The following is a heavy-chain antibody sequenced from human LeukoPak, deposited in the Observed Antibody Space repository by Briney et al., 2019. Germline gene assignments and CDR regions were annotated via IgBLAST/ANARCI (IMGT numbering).Heavy chain of an antibody. D-gene: IGHD3-16*02. CDR3: ARSRFFTYDYVWGSYRPYYFDY. J-gene: IGHJ4*02. CDR1: GYTFTRYY. Sequence: GASVKVSCKASGYTFTRYYMHWVRQAPGQGLEWMGWINPNSGGTNYAQKFQGRVTMTRDTSISTAYMELSRLRSDDTAVYYCARSRFFTYDYVWGSYRPYYFDYWGQGTLVTVSS. CDR2: INPNSGGT. V-gene: IGHV1-2*02.